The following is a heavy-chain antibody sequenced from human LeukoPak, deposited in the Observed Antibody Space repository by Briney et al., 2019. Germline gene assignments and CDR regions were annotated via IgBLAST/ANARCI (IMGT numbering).Heavy chain of an antibody. CDR2: IYYSGST. J-gene: IGHJ4*02. V-gene: IGHV4-59*08. CDR1: GGSISSYY. Sequence: NPSETLSLTCTVSGGSISSYYWSWIRQPPGKGLEWIGYIYYSGSTNYNPSLKSRVTISVDTSKNQFSLKLSSVTAADTAVYYCARHERGAGYCSSTSCYAWGYFDYWGQGTLVTVSS. CDR3: ARHERGAGYCSSTSCYAWGYFDY. D-gene: IGHD2-2*01.